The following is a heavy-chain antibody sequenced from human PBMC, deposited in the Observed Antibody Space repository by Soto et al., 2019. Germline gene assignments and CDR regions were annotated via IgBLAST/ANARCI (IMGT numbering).Heavy chain of an antibody. V-gene: IGHV3-21*01. D-gene: IGHD2-15*01. J-gene: IGHJ3*02. CDR3: AKVVVAANPGVDEADAFDI. Sequence: GGSLRLSCAASGFTLNSYSMNWVRQAPGKGLEWVSSISSTNSYIYYADSVKGRFTISRDNAKNSLYLQMNSLRAEDTAVYYCAKVVVAANPGVDEADAFDIWGQGTMVTVSS. CDR1: GFTLNSYS. CDR2: ISSTNSYI.